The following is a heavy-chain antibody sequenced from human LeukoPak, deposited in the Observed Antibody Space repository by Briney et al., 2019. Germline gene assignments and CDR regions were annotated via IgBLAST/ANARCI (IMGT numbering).Heavy chain of an antibody. CDR2: INHSGST. Sequence: PSETLSLTCAVYGGSFSGYYWSWIRQPPGKGLEWIGEINHSGSTNYNPSLKSRVTISVDTSKNPFSLKLSSVTAADTAVYYCARGAIPYPRRQGWFDPWGQGTLVTVSS. J-gene: IGHJ5*02. V-gene: IGHV4-34*01. CDR3: ARGAIPYPRRQGWFDP. D-gene: IGHD2-21*01. CDR1: GGSFSGYY.